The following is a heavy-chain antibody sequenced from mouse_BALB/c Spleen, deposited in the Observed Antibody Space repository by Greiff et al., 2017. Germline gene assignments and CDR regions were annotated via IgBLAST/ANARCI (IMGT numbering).Heavy chain of an antibody. CDR1: GFSLTSYG. V-gene: IGHV2-9*02. J-gene: IGHJ3*01. CDR2: IWAGGRT. D-gene: IGHD4-1*01. Sequence: VKVVESGPGLVAPSQSLSITCTVSGFSLTSYGVHWVRQPPGKGLEWLGVIWAGGRTNYNSTLMSRLSITKDNSKSQVFLKMNSLQTDDTAMYYCASELGGFAYWGQGTLVTVSA. CDR3: ASELGGFAY.